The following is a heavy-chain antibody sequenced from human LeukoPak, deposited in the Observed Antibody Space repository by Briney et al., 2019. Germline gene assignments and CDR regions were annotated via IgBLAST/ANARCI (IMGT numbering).Heavy chain of an antibody. D-gene: IGHD6-19*01. CDR2: IYPGDSDT. CDR1: GYSFTSYW. Sequence: GESLKISCKGSGYSFTSYWIGWVRQMLGKGLEWMGIIYPGDSDTRYSPSFQGQVTISADKSISTAYLQWSSLKASDTAMYYXXXXXXXXSGSKAYAFDIWGQGTMVTVSS. V-gene: IGHV5-51*01. CDR3: XXXXXXXSGSKAYAFDI. J-gene: IGHJ3*02.